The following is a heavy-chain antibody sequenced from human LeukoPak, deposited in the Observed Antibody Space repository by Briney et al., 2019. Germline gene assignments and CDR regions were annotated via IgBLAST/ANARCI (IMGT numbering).Heavy chain of an antibody. Sequence: NPSETLSLTCTVSGGSISSYYWSWIRQPPGKGLEWIGYIYYSGSTNYNPSLKSRVTISVDTSKNQFSLKLSSVTAADTAVYYCAREGTAGYYYYYYMDVWGKGTTVTVSS. J-gene: IGHJ6*03. CDR3: AREGTAGYYYYYYMDV. CDR2: IYYSGST. D-gene: IGHD1-1*01. CDR1: GGSISSYY. V-gene: IGHV4-59*01.